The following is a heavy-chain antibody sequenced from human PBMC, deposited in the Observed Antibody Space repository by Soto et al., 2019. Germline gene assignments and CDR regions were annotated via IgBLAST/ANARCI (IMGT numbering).Heavy chain of an antibody. V-gene: IGHV1-8*01. J-gene: IGHJ4*02. CDR2: MNPNIGYT. CDR1: GYTFTSYD. CDR3: ARGRIAMAGCAY. Sequence: QVQLVQSGAEVKKPGASVKVSCKASGYTFTSYDINWVRQATGQGLEWLGWMNPNIGYTVYTQNFQGRATMTMDTSIRTAYMELGGLRSGDTAVSYCARGRIAMAGCAYWGQVTLGTVSA. D-gene: IGHD6-19*01.